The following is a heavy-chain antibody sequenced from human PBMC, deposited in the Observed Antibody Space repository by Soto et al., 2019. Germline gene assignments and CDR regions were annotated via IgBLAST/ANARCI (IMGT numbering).Heavy chain of an antibody. D-gene: IGHD2-15*01. V-gene: IGHV4-59*01. CDR2: IYYSGST. CDR1: GGSISSYY. CDR3: AREYGGKSDY. Sequence: PSETLSLTCTVSGGSISSYYWSWIRQPPGKGLEWIGYIYYSGSTNYNPSLKSRVTISVDTSKNQFSLKLSSVTAADTAVHYCAREYGGKSDYWGQGTLVTVSS. J-gene: IGHJ4*02.